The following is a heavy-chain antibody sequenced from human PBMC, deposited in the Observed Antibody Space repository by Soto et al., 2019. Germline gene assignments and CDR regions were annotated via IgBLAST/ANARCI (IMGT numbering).Heavy chain of an antibody. CDR1: GGTFSSYA. J-gene: IGHJ6*02. D-gene: IGHD1-20*01. CDR3: ARESGITGGRWDYYYYYGMDV. V-gene: IGHV1-69*01. CDR2: IIPIFGTA. Sequence: QVQLVQSGAEVKKPGSSVKVSCKATGGTFSSYAISWVRQAPGQGLECMGGIIPIFGTANYAQKFQGRVTITADESTSTAYMKLSSVRSEDAAVYYCARESGITGGRWDYYYYYGMDVWGQGTTVTVSS.